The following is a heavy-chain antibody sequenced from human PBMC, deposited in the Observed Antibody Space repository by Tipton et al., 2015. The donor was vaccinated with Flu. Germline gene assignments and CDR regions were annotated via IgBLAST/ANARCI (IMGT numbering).Heavy chain of an antibody. CDR3: ARDRGGLLPDAFDI. D-gene: IGHD2-15*01. CDR2: IYTSGST. J-gene: IGHJ3*02. CDR1: GGSISSYY. V-gene: IGHV4-4*07. Sequence: TLSLTCTVSGGSISSYYWSWIRQPAGKGLEWIGRIYTSGSTNYNPSLKSRVTMSVDTSKNQFSLKLSSVTAADTAVYYCARDRGGLLPDAFDIWGQGTMVTVSS.